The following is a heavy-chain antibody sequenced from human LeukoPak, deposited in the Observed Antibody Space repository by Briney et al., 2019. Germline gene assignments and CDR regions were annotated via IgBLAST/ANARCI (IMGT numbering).Heavy chain of an antibody. J-gene: IGHJ5*02. CDR3: ARRIAAAGTGNWFDP. D-gene: IGHD6-13*01. Sequence: GGSLRLSCAASGFTFDDYGMSWVRQAPGKGLEWVSGINWNGGSTGYADSVKGRFTISRDNAKNSLYLQMNSLRAEDTALYYCARRIAAAGTGNWFDPWGQGTLVTVSS. CDR1: GFTFDDYG. V-gene: IGHV3-20*04. CDR2: INWNGGST.